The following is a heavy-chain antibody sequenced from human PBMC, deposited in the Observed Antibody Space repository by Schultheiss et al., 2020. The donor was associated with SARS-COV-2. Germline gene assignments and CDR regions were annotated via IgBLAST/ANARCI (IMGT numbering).Heavy chain of an antibody. Sequence: SETLSLTCAVSGDSISSSRYYWGWIRQPPGKGLEWIGEINHSGSTNYNPSLKSRVTISVDTSKNQFSLKLSSVTAADTAVYYCARDVGNYDFWSGYYVNWGQGTLVTVSS. D-gene: IGHD3-3*01. J-gene: IGHJ4*02. CDR1: GDSISSSRYY. CDR2: INHSGST. CDR3: ARDVGNYDFWSGYYVN. V-gene: IGHV4-39*07.